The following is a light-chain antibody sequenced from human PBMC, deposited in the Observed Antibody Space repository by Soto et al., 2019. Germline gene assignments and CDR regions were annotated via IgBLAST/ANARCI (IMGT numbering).Light chain of an antibody. Sequence: AIQMTRCPSSPSSSFGDRGGISCRASQAIRNDLGWYQQKPGKAPNVLMFGASNLQAGVPVRFSASGSGTNVTLTISNLKPEDGASYDCLQAYTYPWTFGQGTKVDIK. V-gene: IGKV1-6*02. CDR2: GAS. CDR1: QAIRND. CDR3: LQAYTYPWT. J-gene: IGKJ1*01.